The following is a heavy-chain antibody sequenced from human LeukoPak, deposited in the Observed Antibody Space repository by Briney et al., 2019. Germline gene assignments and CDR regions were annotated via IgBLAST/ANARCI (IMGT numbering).Heavy chain of an antibody. J-gene: IGHJ4*02. V-gene: IGHV4-31*03. D-gene: IGHD6-19*01. CDR1: GGSISSGGYY. Sequence: SETLSLTCTVSGGSISSGGYYWSWIRQHPGKGLEWIGYIYYSGSTYYNPSLKSRVTISVDTSKNQFSLKLSSVTAADTAVYYCARDRDSSGWPAHSFDYWGQGTLVTVSS. CDR3: ARDRDSSGWPAHSFDY. CDR2: IYYSGST.